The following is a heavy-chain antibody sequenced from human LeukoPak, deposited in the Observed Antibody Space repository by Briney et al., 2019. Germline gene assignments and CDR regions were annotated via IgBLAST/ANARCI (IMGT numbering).Heavy chain of an antibody. D-gene: IGHD5-18*01. Sequence: PSQTLSLTCTVSGGSISSDSYFWSWIRQPAGKGLEWIGRIYTSGITNYNPSLKSRLTITVDTSKNQFSLKLSSVTAADTAVYYCARHGRYSYGPDYWGQGTLVTVSS. CDR1: GGSISSDSYF. V-gene: IGHV4-61*02. CDR3: ARHGRYSYGPDY. J-gene: IGHJ4*02. CDR2: IYTSGIT.